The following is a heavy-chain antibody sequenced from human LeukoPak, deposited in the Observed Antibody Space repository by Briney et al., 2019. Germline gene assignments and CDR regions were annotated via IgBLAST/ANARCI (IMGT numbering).Heavy chain of an antibody. D-gene: IGHD3-22*01. CDR3: ATSHSSGYYRFDF. CDR2: IYPGDSDT. Sequence: GESLKISCKGSGYSFTTYWIGWVRQMPGKGLEWMGIIYPGDSDTTYSPSFQGQVTISADKSISTAYLQWSSLKASDTAMYYCATSHSSGYYRFDFWGQGTLVTVSS. CDR1: GYSFTTYW. J-gene: IGHJ4*02. V-gene: IGHV5-51*01.